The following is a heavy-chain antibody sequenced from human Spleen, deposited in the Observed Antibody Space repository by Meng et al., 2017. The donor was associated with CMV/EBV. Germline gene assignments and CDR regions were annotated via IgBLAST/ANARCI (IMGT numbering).Heavy chain of an antibody. CDR1: AASTHSRAFF. Sequence: SAASTHSRAFFSRWVRQPPGKGLEWIGYIYYSGATYYTPSLRSRVTMSVDTSKNQFFLRLSSVTAADTAVYYCARYSSSSGHNWLDPWGQGTLVTVSS. V-gene: IGHV4-30-4*08. J-gene: IGHJ5*02. D-gene: IGHD6-6*01. CDR3: ARYSSSSGHNWLDP. CDR2: IYYSGAT.